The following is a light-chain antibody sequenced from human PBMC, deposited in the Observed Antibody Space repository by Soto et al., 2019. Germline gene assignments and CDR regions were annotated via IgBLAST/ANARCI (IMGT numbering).Light chain of an antibody. CDR2: GNS. Sequence: QSVLTQPPSVSGAPGQRGTIACTGSTSNIGAGSDVHWYQQVPGTALKLLIYGNSYRPSGVPDRFSGSKSGTSASLDITGLQAEDEADYYCQSYDTSLSGSVFGGGTKLTVL. CDR1: TSNIGAGSD. CDR3: QSYDTSLSGSV. V-gene: IGLV1-40*01. J-gene: IGLJ2*01.